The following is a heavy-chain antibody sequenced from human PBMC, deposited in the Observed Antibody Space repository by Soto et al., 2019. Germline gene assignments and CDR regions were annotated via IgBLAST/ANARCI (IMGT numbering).Heavy chain of an antibody. CDR1: GGSISSSSYY. Sequence: SETLSLTCTVSGGSISSSSYYWGWIRQPPGKGLEWIGSIYYSGSTYYNPSLKSRVTISVDTSKNQFSLKLSSVTAADTALYYCAIKFLPYYGSGSPYGMDVWGQGTTVTVSS. CDR3: AIKFLPYYGSGSPYGMDV. CDR2: IYYSGST. D-gene: IGHD3-10*01. V-gene: IGHV4-39*01. J-gene: IGHJ6*02.